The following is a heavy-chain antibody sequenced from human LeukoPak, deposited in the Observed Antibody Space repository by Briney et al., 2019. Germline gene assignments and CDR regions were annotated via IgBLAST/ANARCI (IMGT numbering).Heavy chain of an antibody. CDR2: ISSSSSYI. Sequence: GGSLRLSCAASGFSFNNYAMSWVRQALGKGLEWVSSISSSSSYIYYADSVKGRFTISRDNAKNSLYLQMNSLRAEDTAVYYCAELGITMIGGVWGKGTTVTISS. V-gene: IGHV3-21*01. D-gene: IGHD3-10*02. CDR3: AELGITMIGGV. CDR1: GFSFNNYA. J-gene: IGHJ6*04.